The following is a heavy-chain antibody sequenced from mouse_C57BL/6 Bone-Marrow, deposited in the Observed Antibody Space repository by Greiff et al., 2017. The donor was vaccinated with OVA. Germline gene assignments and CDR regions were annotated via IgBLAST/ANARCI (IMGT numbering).Heavy chain of an antibody. V-gene: IGHV1-42*01. CDR1: GYSFTGYY. Sequence: EVQLQQSGPELVKPGASVKISCKASGYSFTGYYMNWVKQSPEKSLEWIGEINPSTGGTTYNQKFKAKATLTVDKSSSTAYMQLKSLTSEDSADYYCARRPVIRYFDVWGTGTTVTVSS. CDR2: INPSTGGT. D-gene: IGHD5-1-1*01. J-gene: IGHJ1*03. CDR3: ARRPVIRYFDV.